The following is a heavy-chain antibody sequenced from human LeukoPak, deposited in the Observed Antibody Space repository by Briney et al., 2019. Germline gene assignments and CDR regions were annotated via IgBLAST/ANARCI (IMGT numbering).Heavy chain of an antibody. D-gene: IGHD3-16*01. J-gene: IGHJ5*02. CDR3: ARTRTLPIAGGFDT. CDR1: GFTFSSYW. Sequence: PGGSLRLSCAASGFTFSSYWMHWVRQGPGKGLVWVSRISTDGSSTDYADSVKGRFTISRENATNTLYLQMNSLRAEDTAVYYCARTRTLPIAGGFDTWGQGSLVTVSS. V-gene: IGHV3-74*01. CDR2: ISTDGSST.